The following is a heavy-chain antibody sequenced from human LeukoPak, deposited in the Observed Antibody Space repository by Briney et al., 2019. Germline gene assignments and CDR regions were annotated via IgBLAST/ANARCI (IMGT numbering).Heavy chain of an antibody. CDR1: GGSISSGGYY. J-gene: IGHJ4*02. Sequence: PSQTLSLTCTVSGGSISSGGYYWSWIRQHPGKGLVWIGYIYYSGSTYYNPSLKSRVTISVDTSKNQFSLKLSSVTAADTAVYYCARVRCSGGSCYFAHFDYWGQGTLVTVSS. CDR2: IYYSGST. CDR3: ARVRCSGGSCYFAHFDY. V-gene: IGHV4-31*03. D-gene: IGHD2-15*01.